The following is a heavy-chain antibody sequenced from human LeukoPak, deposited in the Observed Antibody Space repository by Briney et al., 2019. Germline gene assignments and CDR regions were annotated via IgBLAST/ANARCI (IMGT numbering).Heavy chain of an antibody. CDR2: INHSGST. J-gene: IGHJ5*02. CDR1: DFTVSSKY. D-gene: IGHD3-10*01. V-gene: IGHV4-34*01. CDR3: ARGNFYGSGSHNWFDP. Sequence: GSLRLSCAASDFTVSSKYMSWVRQPPGKGLEWIGEINHSGSTNYNPSLKSRVTISVDTSKNQFSLKLSSVTAADTAVYYCARGNFYGSGSHNWFDPWGQGTLVTVSS.